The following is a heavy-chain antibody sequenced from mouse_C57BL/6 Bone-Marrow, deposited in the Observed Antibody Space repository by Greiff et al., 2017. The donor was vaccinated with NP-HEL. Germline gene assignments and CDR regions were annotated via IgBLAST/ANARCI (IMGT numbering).Heavy chain of an antibody. D-gene: IGHD1-2*01. CDR2: IYPRSGTT. Sequence: QVQLQQSGAELARPGASVKLSCKASGYTFTSYGLSWVKQRTGQGLEWIGEIYPRSGTTYYNEKFKGKATLTADKSSSTAYMELRSLTSEDSAVYFCARRNCNYGGYFDVWGTGTTVTVSS. CDR1: GYTFTSYG. V-gene: IGHV1-81*01. J-gene: IGHJ1*03. CDR3: ARRNCNYGGYFDV.